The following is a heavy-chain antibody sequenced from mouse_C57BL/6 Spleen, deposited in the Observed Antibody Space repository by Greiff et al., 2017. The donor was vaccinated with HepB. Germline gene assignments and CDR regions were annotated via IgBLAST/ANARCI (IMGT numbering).Heavy chain of an antibody. J-gene: IGHJ2*01. V-gene: IGHV1-76*01. CDR2: IYPGSGNT. D-gene: IGHD1-1*01. Sequence: QVQLQQSGAELVRPGASVKLSCKASGYTFTDYYINWVKQRPGQGLEWIARIYPGSGNTYYNEKFKGKATLTAEKSSSTAYMQLSSLTSEDSAVYFCARQGHYGSSWIYFDYWGQGTTLTVSS. CDR3: ARQGHYGSSWIYFDY. CDR1: GYTFTDYY.